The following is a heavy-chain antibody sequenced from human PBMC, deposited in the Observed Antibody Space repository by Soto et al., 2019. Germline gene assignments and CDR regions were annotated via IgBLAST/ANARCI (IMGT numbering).Heavy chain of an antibody. CDR3: ARVVRFCSSTSCRGGNWFEP. D-gene: IGHD2-2*01. Sequence: SETLSLTCSVSGVSISSGDYYWSWIGQPPGKGLEWIGYMFYTGTTYYNPSLKSRVAISVDTSKNQFSLKLRSVTAADTAVYHCARVVRFCSSTSCRGGNWFEPWGQGTLVIVSS. J-gene: IGHJ5*02. V-gene: IGHV4-30-4*01. CDR2: MFYTGTT. CDR1: GVSISSGDYY.